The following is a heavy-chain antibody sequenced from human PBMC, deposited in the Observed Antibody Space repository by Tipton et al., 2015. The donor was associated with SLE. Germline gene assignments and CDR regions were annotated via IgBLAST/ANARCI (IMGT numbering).Heavy chain of an antibody. Sequence: TLSLTCTVSGGSISSFSFYWGWIRQSPGKGLEWIGGFFYSGCTYYNPSLKSRVTISVDTSKNQFSLKLSSVTAADTAVYYCARRLGYSSSWYGYNWFDPWGQGTLVTVSS. J-gene: IGHJ5*02. V-gene: IGHV4-39*07. D-gene: IGHD6-13*01. CDR2: FFYSGCT. CDR1: GGSISSFSFY. CDR3: ARRLGYSSSWYGYNWFDP.